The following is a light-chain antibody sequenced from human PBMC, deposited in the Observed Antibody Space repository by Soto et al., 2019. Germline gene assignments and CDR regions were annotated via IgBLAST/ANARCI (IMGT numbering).Light chain of an antibody. CDR2: SNS. CDR3: AAWDGSVYV. CDR1: GSNIAFDT. Sequence: QSVLTQPPSASGTPGQRVTISCSGSGSNIAFDTVDWYQQLPGAAPKLLIYSNSQRPLGVPVRFSGSKSGTSASLAISGLQSEDEADHYCAAWDGSVYVFGIGTKVTVL. J-gene: IGLJ1*01. V-gene: IGLV1-44*01.